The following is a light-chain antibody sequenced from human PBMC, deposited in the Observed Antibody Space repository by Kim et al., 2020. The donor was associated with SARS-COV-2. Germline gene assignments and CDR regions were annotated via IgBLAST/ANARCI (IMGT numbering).Light chain of an antibody. Sequence: GQSITISCTGTSSDVGGYNYVSWYQQHPGKAPQLMIYDVSNRPSGVSNRFSGSKSGNTASLTISGLQAEDEADYYCSSYTSSNTLVFGGGTQLTVL. J-gene: IGLJ3*02. CDR3: SSYTSSNTLV. CDR2: DVS. CDR1: SSDVGGYNY. V-gene: IGLV2-14*03.